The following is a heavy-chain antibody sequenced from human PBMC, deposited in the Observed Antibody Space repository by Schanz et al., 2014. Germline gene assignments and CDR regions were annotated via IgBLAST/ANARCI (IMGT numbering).Heavy chain of an antibody. V-gene: IGHV3-33*06. CDR1: GFNFGSHG. D-gene: IGHD6-13*01. CDR2: ISYDGSFK. Sequence: QVQLVESGGGVVQPGRSLRLSCAASGFNFGSHGMHWVRQAPGKGLEWVAVISYDGSFKNYADSVRGRITMSRDNSKSTLYLQMSSLRAEDTAVYYCAKSQGSSFDSWGQGTLVNVSS. J-gene: IGHJ4*02. CDR3: AKSQGSSFDS.